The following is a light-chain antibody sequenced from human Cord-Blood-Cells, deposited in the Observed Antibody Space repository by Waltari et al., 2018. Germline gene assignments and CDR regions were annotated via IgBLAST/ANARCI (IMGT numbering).Light chain of an antibody. V-gene: IGKV1-5*03. CDR1: QSISSW. CDR3: QQYNSYPYT. J-gene: IGKJ2*01. Sequence: DLQITQSPSTLSASVGARVTITCRASQSISSWLTWYQQKPGNAPKLLIYKASSLESGVPSRFSGSGSGTEFTLTISSLQPDDFATYYCQQYNSYPYTFGQGTKLEIK. CDR2: KAS.